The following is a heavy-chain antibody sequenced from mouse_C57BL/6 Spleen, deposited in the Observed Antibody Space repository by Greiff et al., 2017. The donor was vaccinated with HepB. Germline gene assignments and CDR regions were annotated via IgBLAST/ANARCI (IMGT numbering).Heavy chain of an antibody. V-gene: IGHV1-61*01. CDR1: GYTFTSYW. J-gene: IGHJ2*01. CDR2: IYPSDSET. CDR3: ARSRAGTYFDY. Sequence: VQLQQPGAELVRPGSSVKLSCKASGYTFTSYWMDWVKQRPGQGLEWIGNIYPSDSETHYNQKFKDKATLTVDKSSSTAYMQLSSLTSEDSAVYYCARSRAGTYFDYWGQGTTLTVSS. D-gene: IGHD3-3*01.